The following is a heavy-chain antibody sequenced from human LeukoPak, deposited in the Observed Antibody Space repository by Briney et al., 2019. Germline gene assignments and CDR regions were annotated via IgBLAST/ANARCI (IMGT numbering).Heavy chain of an antibody. Sequence: SGTLSLTCTVSGGSISSYYWSWIRQPAGKGLEWIGRIYTSGSINYNPSLKSRVTMSVDTSKNQFSLKLSSVTAADTAVYYCAREPGIAVAGTEFDYWGQGTLVTVSS. CDR1: GGSISSYY. V-gene: IGHV4-4*07. D-gene: IGHD6-19*01. CDR3: AREPGIAVAGTEFDY. J-gene: IGHJ4*02. CDR2: IYTSGSI.